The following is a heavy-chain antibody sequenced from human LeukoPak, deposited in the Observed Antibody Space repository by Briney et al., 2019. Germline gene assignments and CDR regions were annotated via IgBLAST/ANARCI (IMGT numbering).Heavy chain of an antibody. CDR1: GDSVSSNSAA. Sequence: SQTLSLTCAISGDSVSSNSAAWNWIRQSPSRGLEWLGRTYYRSKWYNDYAVSVKSRITINPDTSKTQFSLQLNSVTPEDTAVYYCARNVDIVATILDYYGMDVWGQGTTVTVSS. CDR3: ARNVDIVATILDYYGMDV. D-gene: IGHD5-12*01. J-gene: IGHJ6*02. CDR2: TYYRSKWYN. V-gene: IGHV6-1*01.